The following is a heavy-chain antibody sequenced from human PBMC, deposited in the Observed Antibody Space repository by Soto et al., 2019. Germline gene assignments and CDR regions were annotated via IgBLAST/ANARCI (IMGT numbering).Heavy chain of an antibody. CDR3: AVNGGNYNFDN. Sequence: QVQLRESGPGPLKPSQTLSLTCSVSGGSVSSGDYYWSWIRQTPGKGLEWIAYFPHGGNTYYSPSLKSRVTVSFNMPKKQFSPRLSSVTAADTATYYCAVNGGNYNFDNWGQGTLVTVSS. D-gene: IGHD1-26*01. CDR1: GGSVSSGDYY. J-gene: IGHJ4*02. V-gene: IGHV4-30-4*01. CDR2: FPHGGNT.